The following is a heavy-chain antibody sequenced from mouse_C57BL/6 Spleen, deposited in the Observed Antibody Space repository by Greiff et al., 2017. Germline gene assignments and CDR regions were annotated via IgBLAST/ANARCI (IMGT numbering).Heavy chain of an antibody. CDR1: GYTFTDYE. V-gene: IGHV1-15*01. CDR3: TSPPGYFDV. Sequence: VQLQESGAELVRPGASVTLSCKASGYTFTDYEIHWVKQTPVHGLEWIGAIAPETGGTAYNQKFKGKAILTADKSSSTAYMELRSLTSEDSAVYYCTSPPGYFDVWGTGTTVTVSS. CDR2: IAPETGGT. J-gene: IGHJ1*03.